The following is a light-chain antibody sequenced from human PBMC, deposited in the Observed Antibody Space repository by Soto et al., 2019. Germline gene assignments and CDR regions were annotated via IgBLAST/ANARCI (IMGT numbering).Light chain of an antibody. CDR2: AAS. CDR1: QSISSY. CDR3: QQSYSLWT. J-gene: IGKJ1*01. V-gene: IGKV1-39*01. Sequence: DIQMTQSPSSLSASVGDRVTITCRASQSISSYLNWYQQKPGKAPKLLIYAASSLQSGVPSRFSGSGSGTDFTFTISSLQPEDFATYYCQQSYSLWTFGQGTKVDIK.